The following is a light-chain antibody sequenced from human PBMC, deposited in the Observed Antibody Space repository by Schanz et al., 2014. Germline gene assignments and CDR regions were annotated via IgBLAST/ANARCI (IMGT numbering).Light chain of an antibody. CDR2: AAS. V-gene: IGKV3-20*01. J-gene: IGKJ1*01. CDR1: QSVSSIH. Sequence: EIVLTQFPDTLSLSPGEGATLSCRASQSVSSIHLAWYQQKPGQAPRLLIYAASRRATGIPDRVSGSGSGTEFSLTISSLQSEDFAVYYCQQYGSSPWTFGQGTKVEIK. CDR3: QQYGSSPWT.